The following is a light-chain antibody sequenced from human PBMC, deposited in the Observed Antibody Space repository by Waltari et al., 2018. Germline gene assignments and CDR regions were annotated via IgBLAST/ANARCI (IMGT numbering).Light chain of an antibody. V-gene: IGKV3-20*01. Sequence: EVVLTQSPGTLSLFPGEGATLSCRASQSVSRALAWYQQKPGQAPRLLIYDASRRATGIPDRFSGSGSGTDFSLTISRLEPEDFAVYYCQKYESLPATFGQGTKVEIK. CDR1: QSVSRA. CDR3: QKYESLPAT. J-gene: IGKJ1*01. CDR2: DAS.